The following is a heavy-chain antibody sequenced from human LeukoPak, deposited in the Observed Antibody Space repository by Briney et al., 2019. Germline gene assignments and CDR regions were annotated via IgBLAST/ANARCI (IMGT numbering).Heavy chain of an antibody. D-gene: IGHD5-18*01. CDR1: GFTVSSNY. Sequence: GGSLRLSCAASGFTVSSNYMSWVRQAPGKGLEWVSVIYSGGSTYYADSVKGRFTISRHNSKNTLYLQMNSLRAEDTAVYYCARAVAVMVQLWPRPFDYWGQGTLVTVSS. V-gene: IGHV3-53*04. CDR2: IYSGGST. J-gene: IGHJ4*02. CDR3: ARAVAVMVQLWPRPFDY.